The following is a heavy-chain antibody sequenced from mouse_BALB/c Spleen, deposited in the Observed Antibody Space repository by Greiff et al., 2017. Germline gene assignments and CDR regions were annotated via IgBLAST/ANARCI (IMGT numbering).Heavy chain of an antibody. J-gene: IGHJ2*01. Sequence: VQLKQSGTVLARPGASVKMSCKASGYSFTSYWMHWVKQRPGQGLEWIGAIYPGNSDTSYNQKFKGKAKLTAVTSASAAYMELSSLTNEDSAVYYCTRGDYDVEYYFDYWGQGTTLTVSS. D-gene: IGHD2-4*01. CDR1: GYSFTSYW. CDR2: IYPGNSDT. V-gene: IGHV1-5*01. CDR3: TRGDYDVEYYFDY.